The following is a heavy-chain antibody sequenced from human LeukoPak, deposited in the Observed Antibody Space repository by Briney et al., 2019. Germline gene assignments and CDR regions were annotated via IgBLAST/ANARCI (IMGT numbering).Heavy chain of an antibody. CDR2: ISGYNGNT. CDR3: ARDGSYYFDF. J-gene: IGHJ4*02. CDR1: GYTFTNSG. Sequence: GASVKVSCKASGYTFTNSGISWVRQAPGQGLEWMGWISGYNGNTNYAQKLQGRVTMTTDTSTSTAYVELRSLRSDDTAVYYCARDGSYYFDFWGQGTLVTVSS. D-gene: IGHD1-26*01. V-gene: IGHV1-18*01.